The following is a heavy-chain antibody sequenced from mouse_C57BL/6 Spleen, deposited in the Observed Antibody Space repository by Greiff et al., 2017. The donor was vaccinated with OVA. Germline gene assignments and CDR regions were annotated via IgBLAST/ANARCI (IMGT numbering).Heavy chain of an antibody. CDR1: GFTFSDYG. V-gene: IGHV5-17*01. CDR3: ARRLGRGFDY. D-gene: IGHD4-1*01. J-gene: IGHJ2*01. CDR2: ISSGSSTI. Sequence: EVKLMESGGGLVKPGGSLKLSCAASGFTFSDYGMHWVRQAPEQGLEWVAYISSGSSTIYYADTVKGRFTISRDNAKNTLFLQMTSLRSEDTAMYYCARRLGRGFDYWGQGTTLTVSS.